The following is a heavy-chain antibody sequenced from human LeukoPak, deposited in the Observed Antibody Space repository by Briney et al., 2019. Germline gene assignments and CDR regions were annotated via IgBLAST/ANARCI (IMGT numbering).Heavy chain of an antibody. CDR2: ISAYNGDT. D-gene: IGHD4-17*01. CDR3: ARQLNRGYGDYVDN. V-gene: IGHV1-18*01. J-gene: IGHJ4*02. CDR1: GYTFNNFG. Sequence: ASVKVSCKASGYTFNNFGINCVRQAPGQGLEWMGWISAYNGDTKYAEKFQGRVIMTTDTSTSTAYMEVWSLRSDDTAVYYCARQLNRGYGDYVDNWGQGTLVTVSS.